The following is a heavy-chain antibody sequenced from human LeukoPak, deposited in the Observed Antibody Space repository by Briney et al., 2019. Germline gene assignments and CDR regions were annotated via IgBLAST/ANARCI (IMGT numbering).Heavy chain of an antibody. Sequence: GASVKVSCKASGYTFTGYYMHWVRQAPGQGLVWMGWINPNSGGTNYAQKFQGRVTMTRDTSISTAYMELSRLRSDDTAVYYCARPTSYYYYYMDVWGKGTTVTVSS. V-gene: IGHV1-2*02. CDR1: GYTFTGYY. J-gene: IGHJ6*03. CDR2: INPNSGGT. CDR3: ARPTSYYYYYMDV.